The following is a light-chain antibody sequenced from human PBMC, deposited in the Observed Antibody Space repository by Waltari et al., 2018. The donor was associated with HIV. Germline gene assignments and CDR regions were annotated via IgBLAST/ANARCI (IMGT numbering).Light chain of an antibody. J-gene: IGKJ4*01. CDR3: QHLNSYPLT. CDR1: QGISSY. CDR2: AAS. V-gene: IGKV1-9*01. Sequence: DIQLTQSPSFLSASVGDRVTITCRASQGISSYLAWYQQKPGKAPKLLIYAASTLQSGVPSRFSGSGSGTEVTLTISSLQPEDFATYCCQHLNSYPLTFGGGTKVEIK.